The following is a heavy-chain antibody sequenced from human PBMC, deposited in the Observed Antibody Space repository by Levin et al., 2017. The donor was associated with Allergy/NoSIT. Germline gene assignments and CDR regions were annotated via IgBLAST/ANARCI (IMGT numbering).Heavy chain of an antibody. V-gene: IGHV3-48*03. Sequence: GGSLRLSCAASGFTFRSYEMNWVRQAPGKGLEWVSYISSSGTTIYYADSVKGRFTISRDNAKNLLYLQMNSLRAEDTAVYYCARGLAYFDFWSGYYNDSPRYGMDVWGQGTTVTVSS. J-gene: IGHJ6*02. CDR3: ARGLAYFDFWSGYYNDSPRYGMDV. CDR2: ISSSGTTI. CDR1: GFTFRSYE. D-gene: IGHD3-3*01.